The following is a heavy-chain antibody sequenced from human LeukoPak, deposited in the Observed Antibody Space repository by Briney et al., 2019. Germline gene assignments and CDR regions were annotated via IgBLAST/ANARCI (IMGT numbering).Heavy chain of an antibody. V-gene: IGHV1-2*02. CDR2: INPNSGGT. J-gene: IGHJ5*02. CDR1: GYSFIAYN. CDR3: ARGVGSSWFDP. D-gene: IGHD2-2*01. Sequence: GASVKVSCKASGYSFIAYNIHWVRQVPGQGLEWMAWINPNSGGTNTAQKFQGRVTMTRDSSISTAYMELSSLTSDDTAMYYCARGVGSSWFDPWGQGTLVTVSS.